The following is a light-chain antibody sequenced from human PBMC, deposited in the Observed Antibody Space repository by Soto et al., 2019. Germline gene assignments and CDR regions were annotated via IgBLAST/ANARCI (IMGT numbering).Light chain of an antibody. CDR1: QSVDSSF. J-gene: IGKJ1*01. CDR2: ATS. CDR3: QQYRSLPLT. Sequence: EIVLTQSPGTLSLSPGERATLSCRASQSVDSSFLAWYQHKPGQSPRLLLYATSSRGAGVPDRFSASGSGTDFTLTISRLQPEDVAPYYCQQYRSLPLTFGQGTQVEV. V-gene: IGKV3-20*01.